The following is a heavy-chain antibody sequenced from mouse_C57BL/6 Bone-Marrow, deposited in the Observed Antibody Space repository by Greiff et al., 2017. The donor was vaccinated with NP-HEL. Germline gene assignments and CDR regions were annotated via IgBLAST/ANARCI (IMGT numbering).Heavy chain of an antibody. J-gene: IGHJ2*01. Sequence: VQLQQSGAELVRPGSSVKMSCKTSGYTFTSYGIHWVKQRPGQGLEWIGYIYTGNGYTEYNEKFKGKATLTSDKSSSTAYMQLSSLTSEDSAVYFCARRISKVDYFDYWGQGTTLTVSS. CDR2: IYTGNGYT. CDR3: ARRISKVDYFDY. D-gene: IGHD1-1*02. CDR1: GYTFTSYG. V-gene: IGHV1-58*01.